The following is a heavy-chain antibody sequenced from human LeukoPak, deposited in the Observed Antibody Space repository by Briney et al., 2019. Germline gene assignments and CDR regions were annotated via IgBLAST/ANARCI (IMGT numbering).Heavy chain of an antibody. Sequence: PGGSLRLSCAASGFTFSSYEMNWVRQAPGKGLEWVSYISSSGSTIYYADSVKGRFTISRDNAKNSLYLQMNSLRAEDTAVYYCAREGITAIGAPDYWGQGTLVTVS. CDR1: GFTFSSYE. J-gene: IGHJ4*02. V-gene: IGHV3-48*03. D-gene: IGHD5-18*01. CDR3: AREGITAIGAPDY. CDR2: ISSSGSTI.